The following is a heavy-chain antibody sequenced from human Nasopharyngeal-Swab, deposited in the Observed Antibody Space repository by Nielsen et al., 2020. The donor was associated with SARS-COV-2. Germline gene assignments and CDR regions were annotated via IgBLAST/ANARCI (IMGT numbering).Heavy chain of an antibody. J-gene: IGHJ4*02. Sequence: SETLSLTCIVSGGSISSNSYYWGWIRQPPGKGLEWIGHIYYSGSTYYNPSLKSRVTISVDTSKNQFSLKLSSVTAADTAVYYCARDLTSSGYFDFWGQGTLVTVSS. CDR3: ARDLTSSGYFDF. CDR1: GGSISSNSYY. CDR2: IYYSGST. D-gene: IGHD3-9*01. V-gene: IGHV4-39*07.